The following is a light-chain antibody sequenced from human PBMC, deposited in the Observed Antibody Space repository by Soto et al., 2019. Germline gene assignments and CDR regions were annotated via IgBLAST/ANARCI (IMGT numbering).Light chain of an antibody. CDR2: GAS. V-gene: IGKV3-20*01. Sequence: EIVMTQSPATLSVSPGERATLSCRASHSVSSSLAWYQQKPGQAPRLLIYGASSRATGIPDRFSGSGSGTDFTLTISRLEPEDFAVYYCQHYGNSRGTFGHGTKVDIK. J-gene: IGKJ1*01. CDR3: QHYGNSRGT. CDR1: HSVSSS.